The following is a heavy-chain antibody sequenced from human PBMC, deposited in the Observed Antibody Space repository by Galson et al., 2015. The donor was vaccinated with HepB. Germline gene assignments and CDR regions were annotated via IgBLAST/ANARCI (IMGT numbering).Heavy chain of an antibody. Sequence: SLRLSCAASGFTFSDYYMSWIRQAPGKGLEWVSYISSSGSTIYYADSVKGRFTISRDNAKNSLYLQMNSLRAEDAAVYYCARDVLVEGSPGYYYYYGMDVWGQGTTVTVSS. CDR3: ARDVLVEGSPGYYYYYGMDV. CDR1: GFTFSDYY. D-gene: IGHD6-13*01. J-gene: IGHJ6*02. V-gene: IGHV3-11*01. CDR2: ISSSGSTI.